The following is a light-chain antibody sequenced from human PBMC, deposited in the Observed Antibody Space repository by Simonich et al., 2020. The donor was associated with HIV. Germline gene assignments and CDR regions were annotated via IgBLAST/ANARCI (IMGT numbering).Light chain of an antibody. V-gene: IGKV3-15*01. CDR1: QSVSSN. Sequence: EIVMTQSPATLSVSPGERATLSCRARQSVSSNLAWYQPKPGQAPRHLIYGASTRATGIPARFSGSGSGTEFTLTISSMQSEDFAVYYCQQYNNWPRTFGQGTKVEIK. CDR2: GAS. J-gene: IGKJ1*01. CDR3: QQYNNWPRT.